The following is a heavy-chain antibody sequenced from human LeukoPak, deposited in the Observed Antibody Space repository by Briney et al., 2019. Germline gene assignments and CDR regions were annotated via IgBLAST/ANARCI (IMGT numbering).Heavy chain of an antibody. Sequence: GASVQVSFRASGYTFPAHYIHWVRQAPGQGGAWMGWIDPNSGGTNYAQKFLGSVTMTGDTSINTAFMELSRLRSDDTAIYYCARGRGTTMVRGVITNYFDLWGRGSPVTVSS. CDR3: ARGRGTTMVRGVITNYFDL. CDR2: IDPNSGGT. J-gene: IGHJ2*01. CDR1: GYTFPAHY. V-gene: IGHV1-2*02. D-gene: IGHD3-10*01.